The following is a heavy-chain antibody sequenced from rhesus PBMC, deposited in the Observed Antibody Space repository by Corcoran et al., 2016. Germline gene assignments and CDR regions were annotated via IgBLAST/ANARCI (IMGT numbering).Heavy chain of an antibody. D-gene: IGHD6-13*01. CDR1: GFTFSSYW. CDR3: AKDRGLAAGRFDY. Sequence: EVQLVESGGGLAKPGGSLRLSCAASGFTFSSYWRNWVRQTPGKGLEWISAINSGGGSTYYADSVKGRFTISRDNSKNTLSLQMNSLRAEDTAVYYCAKDRGLAAGRFDYWGQGVLVTVSS. J-gene: IGHJ4*01. CDR2: INSGGGST. V-gene: IGHV3S42*01.